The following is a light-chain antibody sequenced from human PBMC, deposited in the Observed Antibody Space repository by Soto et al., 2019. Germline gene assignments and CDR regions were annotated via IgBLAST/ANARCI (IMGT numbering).Light chain of an antibody. CDR1: QGISSA. J-gene: IGKJ1*01. CDR3: QQYINWPRT. V-gene: IGKV1D-13*01. Sequence: AIQLTQSTSSLSASVGDRVTITCRASQGISSALAWYQQKPGKAPKLLIYDASTLQSGVPSRFSGSGSGTEFTLTISSLQPEDFAVYYCQQYINWPRTFGQGTKVDIK. CDR2: DAS.